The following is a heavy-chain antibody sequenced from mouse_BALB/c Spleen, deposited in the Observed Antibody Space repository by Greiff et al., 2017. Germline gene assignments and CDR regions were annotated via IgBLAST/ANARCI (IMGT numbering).Heavy chain of an antibody. CDR1: GFNIKDYY. Sequence: VHVKQSGAELVRSGASVKLSCTASGFNIKDYYMHWVKQRPEQGLEWIGWIDPENGDTEYAPKFQGKATMTADTSSNTAYLQLSSLTSEDTAVYYCKRGYDDAMDYWGQGTSVTVSS. CDR3: KRGYDDAMDY. CDR2: IDPENGDT. V-gene: IGHV14-4*02. D-gene: IGHD2-14*01. J-gene: IGHJ4*01.